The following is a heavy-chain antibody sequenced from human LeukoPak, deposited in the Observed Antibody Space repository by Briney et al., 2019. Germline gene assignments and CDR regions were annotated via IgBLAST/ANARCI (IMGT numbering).Heavy chain of an antibody. CDR2: IYYSGST. D-gene: IGHD3-10*01. Sequence: PSETLSLTCTVTGDSVSSGSYYWSWIRQPPGKGLEWVGYIYYSGSTNYNPSLKSRVTISVDTSKNQFSLKLSSVTAADTAVYFCARVPIIRGVLDYWGQGTLVTVSS. J-gene: IGHJ4*02. CDR3: ARVPIIRGVLDY. CDR1: GDSVSSGSYY. V-gene: IGHV4-61*01.